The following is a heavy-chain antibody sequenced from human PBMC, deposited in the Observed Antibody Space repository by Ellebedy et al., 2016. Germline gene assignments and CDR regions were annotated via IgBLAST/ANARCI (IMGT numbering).Heavy chain of an antibody. CDR2: IIPIFGTA. CDR1: GGTFSSYA. J-gene: IGHJ2*01. V-gene: IGHV1-69*13. Sequence: ASVKVSCKASGGTFSSYAISWVRQAPGQGLEWMGGIIPIFGTANYAQKFQGRVTITADESTSTAYMELRSLRSDDTAVYYCARVRRYEGSEWYFDLWGRGTLVTVSS. CDR3: ARVRRYEGSEWYFDL. D-gene: IGHD1-1*01.